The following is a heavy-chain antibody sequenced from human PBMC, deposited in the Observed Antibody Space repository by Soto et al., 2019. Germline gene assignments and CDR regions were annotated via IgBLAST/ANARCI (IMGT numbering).Heavy chain of an antibody. D-gene: IGHD3-10*01. J-gene: IGHJ4*02. Sequence: GGSLRLSCAASGFSFGASWMAWVRQAPGKGLEWVADIKQGGSEKNYVDSVKGRVTISRDDAKNSLYLQMNSLRAEDTAVYYCARDPSYGAIDYWGLGTLVTVSS. CDR1: GFSFGASW. V-gene: IGHV3-7*01. CDR2: IKQGGSEK. CDR3: ARDPSYGAIDY.